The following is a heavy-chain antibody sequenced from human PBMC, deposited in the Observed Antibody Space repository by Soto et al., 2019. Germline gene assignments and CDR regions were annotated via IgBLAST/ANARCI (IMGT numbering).Heavy chain of an antibody. V-gene: IGHV4-34*01. CDR3: ASRGIATRSPFDY. CDR2: INHSGST. J-gene: IGHJ4*02. CDR1: GGSFSGYY. Sequence: QVQLQQWGAGLLKPSETLSLTCAVYGGSFSGYYWSWIRQPPGKGLEWIGEINHSGSTNYNPSLQSRVTISVDTSKNQFSLKLSSVTAADTAVYYCASRGIATRSPFDYWGQGTLVTVSS. D-gene: IGHD6-13*01.